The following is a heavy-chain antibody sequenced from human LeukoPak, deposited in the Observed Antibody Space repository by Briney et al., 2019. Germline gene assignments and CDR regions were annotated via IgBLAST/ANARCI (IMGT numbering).Heavy chain of an antibody. D-gene: IGHD6-13*01. CDR2: ISGSGGST. CDR3: AKAPPYSSSWGTFDC. J-gene: IGHJ4*02. CDR1: GFTFSSYA. Sequence: GGSLRLSCAASGFTFSSYAMSWVRQAPGKGLEWVSAISGSGGSTYYADSVKGRFTISRDNSKNTLYLQMNSLRAEDTAVYYCAKAPPYSSSWGTFDCWGQGTLVTVPS. V-gene: IGHV3-23*01.